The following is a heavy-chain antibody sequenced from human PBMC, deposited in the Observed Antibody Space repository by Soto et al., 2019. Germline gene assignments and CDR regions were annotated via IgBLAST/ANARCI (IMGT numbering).Heavy chain of an antibody. CDR1: GFTFSNAW. Sequence: EVQLVESGGGLVQPGGSLRLSCAASGFTFSNAWMNWVRQAPGKGLEWVGRIKSKTDGGTTDYAAPVKGRFTISRDDSKNTLYLQMNSLKTEDTAVYYCTTDPGSYYDSSVQDYWGQGTLVTVSS. J-gene: IGHJ4*02. CDR2: IKSKTDGGTT. V-gene: IGHV3-15*07. CDR3: TTDPGSYYDSSVQDY. D-gene: IGHD3-22*01.